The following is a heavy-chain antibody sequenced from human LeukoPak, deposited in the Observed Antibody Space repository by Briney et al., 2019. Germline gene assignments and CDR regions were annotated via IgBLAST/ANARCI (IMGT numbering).Heavy chain of an antibody. Sequence: GASVKLSCKASGGTFSSYAISWVRQAPGQGLEWMGGIIPIFGTANYAQKFQGRVTITADESTSTAYMELSSLRSEDTAVYYCARANIAATNLFDYWGQGTLVTVSS. J-gene: IGHJ4*02. CDR2: IIPIFGTA. CDR1: GGTFSSYA. V-gene: IGHV1-69*13. D-gene: IGHD5-12*01. CDR3: ARANIAATNLFDY.